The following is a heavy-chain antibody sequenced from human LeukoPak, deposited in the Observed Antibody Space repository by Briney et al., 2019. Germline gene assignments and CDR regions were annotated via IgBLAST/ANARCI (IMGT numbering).Heavy chain of an antibody. D-gene: IGHD1-26*01. CDR3: ARSPSGELDY. V-gene: IGHV1-2*02. CDR1: GYTFTSYY. CDR2: INPDNGGT. Sequence: GASVKVSCKTSGYTFTSYYIHWVRQAPGQGLDYMGWINPDNGGTNYAQNFQGRVIMTRDTSISTAYMQLSRLTSDDTAAYYCARSPSGELDYWGRGTLVSVSS. J-gene: IGHJ4*02.